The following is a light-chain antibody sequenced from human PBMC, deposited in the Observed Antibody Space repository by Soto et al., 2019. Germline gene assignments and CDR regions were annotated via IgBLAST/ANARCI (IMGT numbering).Light chain of an antibody. CDR2: WAS. J-gene: IGKJ1*01. Sequence: DIVMTQSPDSLAVSLGERATINCKSSQSVLYSSNNKNYLAWYQQKPGQPPKLLIYWASTRESGVPDRFSGSGSGTDFTLPISSLQDEDVAVYYCQQYYRPWTFGQGTKVEIK. V-gene: IGKV4-1*01. CDR3: QQYYRPWT. CDR1: QSVLYSSNNKNY.